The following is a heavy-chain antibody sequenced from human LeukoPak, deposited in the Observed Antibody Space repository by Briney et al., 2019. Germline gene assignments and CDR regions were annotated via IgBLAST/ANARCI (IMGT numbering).Heavy chain of an antibody. V-gene: IGHV3-23*01. D-gene: IGHD3-10*01. CDR3: AKDSSGGSGPVCCYMDV. CDR2: ISGSGDNT. Sequence: PGGSLRLSCAASGFTFSGFAMSWVRRTPGKGLEWVSGISGSGDNTLYADSVKGRFTISRDNSKNTLYLQMNSLRAEDTAVYYCAKDSSGGSGPVCCYMDVWGKGTTVTVSS. J-gene: IGHJ6*03. CDR1: GFTFSGFA.